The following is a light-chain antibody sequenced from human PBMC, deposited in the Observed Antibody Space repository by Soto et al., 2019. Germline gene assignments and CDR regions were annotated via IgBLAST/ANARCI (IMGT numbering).Light chain of an antibody. CDR3: QQDSSYWT. V-gene: IGKV1-5*01. CDR2: GAS. CDR1: QSISVW. J-gene: IGKJ1*01. Sequence: DIRMTQSPSTLSASVGDRVTITCRASQSISVWLAWYQQKPGKAPKLLIYGASSLASGVPSRFSGSGSGTEYTLTISSQQADDFATYYCQQDSSYWTFGQGTKVAIK.